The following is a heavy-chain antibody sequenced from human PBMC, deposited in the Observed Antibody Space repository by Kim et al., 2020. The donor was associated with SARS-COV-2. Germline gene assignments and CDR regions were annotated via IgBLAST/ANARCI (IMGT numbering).Heavy chain of an antibody. D-gene: IGHD2-21*02. Sequence: SETLSLTCAVYGGSFSGYYWSWIRQPPGKGLEWIGEINHSGSTNYNPSLKSRVTISVDTSKNQFSLKLSSVTAADTAVYYCARDPGGDSGGFDPWGQGT. J-gene: IGHJ5*02. CDR1: GGSFSGYY. CDR3: ARDPGGDSGGFDP. CDR2: INHSGST. V-gene: IGHV4-34*01.